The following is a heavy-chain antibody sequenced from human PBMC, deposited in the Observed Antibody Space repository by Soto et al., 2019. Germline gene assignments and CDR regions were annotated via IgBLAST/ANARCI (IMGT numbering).Heavy chain of an antibody. CDR2: IKSKTDGGTT. J-gene: IGHJ4*02. V-gene: IGHV3-15*01. CDR1: GFTFSNAW. Sequence: EVQLVESGGGLVKPGGSLRLSCAASGFTFSNAWMSWVCQAPGKGLEWVGRIKSKTDGGTTDYAAPVKGRFTISRDDSKNTLYLQMNSLKTEDTAVYYCTTFYNSGSYSWLWDYWGQGTLVTVSS. D-gene: IGHD1-26*01. CDR3: TTFYNSGSYSWLWDY.